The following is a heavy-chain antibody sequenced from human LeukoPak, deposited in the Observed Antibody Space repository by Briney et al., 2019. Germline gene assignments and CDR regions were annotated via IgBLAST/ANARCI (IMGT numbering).Heavy chain of an antibody. CDR1: GFTFSSYW. CDR3: ARDHYDFWSGYLPVFDY. V-gene: IGHV3-7*01. CDR2: IKQDGSEK. J-gene: IGHJ4*02. D-gene: IGHD3-3*01. Sequence: QAGGSLRLSCAASGFTFSSYWMSWVRQAPGKGLEWVANIKQDGSEKYYVDSEKGRFTISRDNAKNSLYLQMNSLGAEDTAVYYCARDHYDFWSGYLPVFDYWGQGTLVTVSS.